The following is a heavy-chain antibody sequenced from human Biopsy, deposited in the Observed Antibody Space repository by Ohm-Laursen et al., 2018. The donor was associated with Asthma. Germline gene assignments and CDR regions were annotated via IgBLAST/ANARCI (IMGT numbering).Heavy chain of an antibody. CDR2: IYYSGNT. CDR1: GGSIGTSTYY. CDR3: ANTIGGVAADY. V-gene: IGHV4-39*01. Sequence: SETLSLTCTVSGGSIGTSTYYWGWIRQPPGKGLEWIASIYYSGNTYYNPSLKSRVTISLDTSNNQFSLRLSSVTAADTAVYYCANTIGGVAADYWGQGTLVTVSS. D-gene: IGHD3-16*01. J-gene: IGHJ4*02.